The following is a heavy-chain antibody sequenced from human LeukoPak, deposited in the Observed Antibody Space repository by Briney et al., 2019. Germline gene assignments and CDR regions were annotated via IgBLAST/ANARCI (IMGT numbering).Heavy chain of an antibody. CDR1: GFTFSSYA. J-gene: IGHJ4*02. Sequence: PVGSLRLSCAASGFTFSSYAMSWVRQAPGKGLEWVSAISGSGGSTYYADSVKGRFTISRDNSKNTLYLQMNSLRAEDTAVYYCANPGPLWFGEAVFDYWGQGTLVTVSS. CDR3: ANPGPLWFGEAVFDY. D-gene: IGHD3-10*01. V-gene: IGHV3-23*01. CDR2: ISGSGGST.